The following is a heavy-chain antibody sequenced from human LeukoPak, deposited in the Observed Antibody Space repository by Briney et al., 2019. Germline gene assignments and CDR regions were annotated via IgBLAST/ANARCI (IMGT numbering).Heavy chain of an antibody. CDR3: ARPICGYDGFDI. CDR2: INSGGSKT. V-gene: IGHV3-74*01. CDR1: GFTFTNYW. D-gene: IGHD3-22*01. Sequence: GGSLRLSCAASGFTFTNYWMYWVRQAPGKGLVWVSRINSGGSKTNYADSVNGRFTISRDNAKNTLYLQMNSLRAEDTAMYYCARPICGYDGFDIWGQGTMVTVSS. J-gene: IGHJ3*02.